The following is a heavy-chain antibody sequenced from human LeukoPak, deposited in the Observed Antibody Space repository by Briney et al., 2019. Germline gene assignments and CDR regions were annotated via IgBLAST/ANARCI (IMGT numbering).Heavy chain of an antibody. Sequence: GGSLRLSCAASGFTISSNYMNWVRQAPGEGLEWVSVIFNSGDTYYADSVKGRFTISRDTSKNTLYLQMNSLRVDDTAVYYCARDPAPATGAFDIWGQGTMVIIS. V-gene: IGHV3-53*01. D-gene: IGHD1-1*01. J-gene: IGHJ3*02. CDR2: IFNSGDT. CDR1: GFTISSNY. CDR3: ARDPAPATGAFDI.